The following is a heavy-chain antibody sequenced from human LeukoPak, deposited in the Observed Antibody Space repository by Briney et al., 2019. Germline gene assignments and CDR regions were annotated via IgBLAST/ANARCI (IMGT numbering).Heavy chain of an antibody. J-gene: IGHJ3*02. CDR1: GFTFSSYA. V-gene: IGHV3-30*04. D-gene: IGHD4-23*01. Sequence: GGSLRLSCAASGFTFSSYAMHWVRQAPGKGLEWVAVISYDGSNKYYADSVKGRFTISRDNSKNTLYLQMNSLRAEDTAVYYCAGLNYGGNSDRGGAFVIGGQGTMVTVSS. CDR3: AGLNYGGNSDRGGAFVI. CDR2: ISYDGSNK.